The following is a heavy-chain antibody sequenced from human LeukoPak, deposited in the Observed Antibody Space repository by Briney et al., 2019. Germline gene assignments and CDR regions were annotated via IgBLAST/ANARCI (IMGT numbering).Heavy chain of an antibody. CDR3: AREGREDYDILTGRDAFDI. CDR1: GFTFSSYS. V-gene: IGHV3-21*01. D-gene: IGHD3-9*01. J-gene: IGHJ3*02. CDR2: ISSSSSYI. Sequence: GGSLRLSCAASGFTFSSYSMNWVRQAPGKGLEWVSSISSSSSYIYYAGSVKGRFTISRDNAKNSLYLQMNSLRAEDTAVYYCAREGREDYDILTGRDAFDIWGQGTMVTVSS.